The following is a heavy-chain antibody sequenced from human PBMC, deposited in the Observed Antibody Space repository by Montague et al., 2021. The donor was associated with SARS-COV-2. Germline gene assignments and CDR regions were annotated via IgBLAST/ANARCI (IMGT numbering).Heavy chain of an antibody. CDR2: INQDGTEI. Sequence: SLRLSCAASGFTFNKYWMNWIRQSPEKGLEWVANINQDGTEIYYVDSVKGRLTISRDNAKNSLFLQMTRLRVEDTAVYYCTRQPNWGQGNLVTVSS. V-gene: IGHV3-7*03. D-gene: IGHD1-14*01. CDR3: TRQPN. CDR1: GFTFNKYW. J-gene: IGHJ4*02.